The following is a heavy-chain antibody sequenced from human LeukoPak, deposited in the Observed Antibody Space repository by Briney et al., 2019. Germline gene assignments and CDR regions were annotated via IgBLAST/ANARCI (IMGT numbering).Heavy chain of an antibody. CDR2: IYTSGST. CDR3: ARDLSSGWAFDY. Sequence: TSETLSLTCTVSGGSISSYYWSWIRQPAGEGLEWIGRIYTSGSTNYNPSLKSRVTMSVDTSKNQFSLKLSSVTAADTAVYYCARDLSSGWAFDYWGQGTLVTVSS. J-gene: IGHJ4*02. V-gene: IGHV4-4*07. CDR1: GGSISSYY. D-gene: IGHD6-19*01.